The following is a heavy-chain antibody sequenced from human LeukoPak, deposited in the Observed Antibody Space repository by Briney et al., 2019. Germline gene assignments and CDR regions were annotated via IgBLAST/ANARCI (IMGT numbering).Heavy chain of an antibody. CDR1: GFTFSSYA. CDR3: ARSWAFDAFDI. CDR2: ISSNGGST. V-gene: IGHV3-64*01. J-gene: IGHJ3*02. Sequence: GGSLRLSCAASGFTFSSYAMHRVRQAPGKGLEYVSAISSNGGSTYYANSVKGRFTISRDNSKNTLCLQMGSLRAEDMAVYYCARSWAFDAFDIWGQGTMVTVSS.